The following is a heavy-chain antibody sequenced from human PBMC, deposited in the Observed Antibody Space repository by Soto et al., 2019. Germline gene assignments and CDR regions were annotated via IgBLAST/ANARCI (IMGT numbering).Heavy chain of an antibody. V-gene: IGHV1-69*13. CDR1: GGTFSSYA. CDR2: IIPIFGTA. D-gene: IGHD1-7*01. CDR3: ARDLYNWNSDAARFDP. J-gene: IGHJ5*02. Sequence: SVKVSCKASGGTFSSYAISWVRQAPGQGLEWMGGIIPIFGTANYAQKFQGRVTITADESTSTAYMELSSLRSEDTAVYYCARDLYNWNSDAARFDPWGQGTLVTVSS.